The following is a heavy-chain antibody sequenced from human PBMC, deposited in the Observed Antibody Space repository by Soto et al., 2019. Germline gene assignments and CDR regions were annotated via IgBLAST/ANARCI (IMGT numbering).Heavy chain of an antibody. J-gene: IGHJ5*02. CDR1: GFTFSSYW. V-gene: IGHV3-74*01. D-gene: IGHD6-13*01. CDR3: ARDPKYPKYSRSSNWFDP. Sequence: GSLRLSCAASGFTFSSYWMHWVRQAPGKGLVWVSRINSDGSSTSYADSVKGRFTISRDNAKNTLYLQMNSLRAEDTAVYYCARDPKYPKYSRSSNWFDPWGQGTLVTVSS. CDR2: INSDGSST.